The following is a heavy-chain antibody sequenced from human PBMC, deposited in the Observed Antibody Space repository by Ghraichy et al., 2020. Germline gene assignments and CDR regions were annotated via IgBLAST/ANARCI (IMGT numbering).Heavy chain of an antibody. Sequence: SETLSLTCAVYGGSFSGYYWSWIRQPPGKGLEWIGEINHSGSTNYNPSLKSRVTISVDTSKNQFSLKLSSVTAADTAVYYCARGRIAAAGIFRNWFDPWGQGTLVTVSS. CDR3: ARGRIAAAGIFRNWFDP. D-gene: IGHD6-13*01. CDR1: GGSFSGYY. CDR2: INHSGST. V-gene: IGHV4-34*01. J-gene: IGHJ5*02.